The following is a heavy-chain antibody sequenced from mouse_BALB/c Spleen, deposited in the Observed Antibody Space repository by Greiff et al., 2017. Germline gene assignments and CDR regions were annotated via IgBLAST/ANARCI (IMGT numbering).Heavy chain of an antibody. Sequence: EVQLVESGGGLVQPGGSLKLSCAASGFTFSSYTMSWVRQTPEKRLEWVAYISNGGGSTYYPDTVKGRFTISRDNAKNTLYLQMSSLKSEDTAMYYCARHDYGRGYAMDYWGQGTSVTVSS. CDR3: ARHDYGRGYAMDY. V-gene: IGHV5-12-2*01. CDR1: GFTFSSYT. D-gene: IGHD1-2*01. CDR2: ISNGGGST. J-gene: IGHJ4*01.